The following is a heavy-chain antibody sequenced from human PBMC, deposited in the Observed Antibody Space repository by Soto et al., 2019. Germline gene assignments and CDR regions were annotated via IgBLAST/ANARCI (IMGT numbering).Heavy chain of an antibody. CDR3: AKDLVAAAAS. V-gene: IGHV3-23*01. J-gene: IGHJ5*02. D-gene: IGHD6-13*01. Sequence: DGQLLESGGGLGQSGGSLRLSCVGSGFTFSNYAMSWVRQAPGKGLEWVSGSSESGGSTHYADSVRGRFAISRDNSKNTVYLQMNSLRAEDTAVYYCAKDLVAAAASWGQGTLVTVSS. CDR1: GFTFSNYA. CDR2: SSESGGST.